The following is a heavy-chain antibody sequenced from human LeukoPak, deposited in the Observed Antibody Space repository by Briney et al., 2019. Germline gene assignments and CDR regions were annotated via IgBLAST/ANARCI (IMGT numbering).Heavy chain of an antibody. CDR3: AREAVYSYGNNFDY. J-gene: IGHJ4*02. D-gene: IGHD5-18*01. Sequence: SETLSLTCTVSGGSVSSGSYYWSWIRQPPGKGLEWIGYIYYSGSTNYNPSLKSRVTISVDTSKNQFSLKLSSVTAADTAVYHCAREAVYSYGNNFDYWGQGTLVTVSS. CDR1: GGSVSSGSYY. CDR2: IYYSGST. V-gene: IGHV4-61*01.